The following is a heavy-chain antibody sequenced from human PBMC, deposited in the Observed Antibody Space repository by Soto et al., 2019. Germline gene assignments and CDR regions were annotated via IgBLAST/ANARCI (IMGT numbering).Heavy chain of an antibody. CDR3: ASDLSGRADV. CDR1: GFTFSSYW. D-gene: IGHD3-10*01. CDR2: MNEDGGTT. J-gene: IGHJ6*02. Sequence: EVQLVESGGGLVRPGGSLRLSCVASGFTFSSYWMHWVRQAPGKGLVWVSRMNEDGGTTDYADSVKGRFTISRDNAKNTLYLQMNCLRVEDTPVYYCASDLSGRADVLGQGTTVTVSS. V-gene: IGHV3-74*02.